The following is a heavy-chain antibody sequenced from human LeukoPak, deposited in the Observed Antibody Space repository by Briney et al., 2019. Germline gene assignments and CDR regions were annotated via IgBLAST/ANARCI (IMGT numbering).Heavy chain of an antibody. CDR3: ARPLRLMPHCSGGSCYGREVYFDY. CDR1: GGSISSSSYY. V-gene: IGHV4-39*01. CDR2: IYYSGST. D-gene: IGHD2-15*01. J-gene: IGHJ4*02. Sequence: PSETLSLTCTVSGGSISSSSYYWGWIRQPPGKGLEWIGSIYYSGSTYYNPSLKSRVTISVDTSKNQFSLKLSSVTAADTAVYYCARPLRLMPHCSGGSCYGREVYFDYWGQGTLVTVSS.